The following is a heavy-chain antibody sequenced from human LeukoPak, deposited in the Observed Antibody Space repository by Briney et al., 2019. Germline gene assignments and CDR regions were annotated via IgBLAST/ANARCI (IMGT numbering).Heavy chain of an antibody. CDR3: ARDRGPSGSYYDAFDI. J-gene: IGHJ3*02. Sequence: PSETLSLTCTVSGGSISSCYWSWIRQPAGKGLEWIGRIYTSGSTNYNPSLKSRVTMSVDTSKNQFSLKLSSVTAADTAVYYCARDRGPSGSYYDAFDIWGQGTMVTVSP. D-gene: IGHD1-26*01. CDR1: GGSISSCY. V-gene: IGHV4-4*07. CDR2: IYTSGST.